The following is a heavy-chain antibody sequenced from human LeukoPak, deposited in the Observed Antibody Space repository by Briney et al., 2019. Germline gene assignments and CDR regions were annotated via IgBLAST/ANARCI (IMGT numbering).Heavy chain of an antibody. J-gene: IGHJ4*02. V-gene: IGHV1-18*01. CDR3: ARDITMIAVVQPPGDY. CDR2: ISAYNGNT. Sequence: GASVKVSCKASGYTFTSYGISWVRQAPGQGLEWMGWISAYNGNTNYAQKLQGRVTMTTDTSTSTAYMELRSLRSDDTAVYYCARDITMIAVVQPPGDYWGQGTLVTVSS. CDR1: GYTFTSYG. D-gene: IGHD3-22*01.